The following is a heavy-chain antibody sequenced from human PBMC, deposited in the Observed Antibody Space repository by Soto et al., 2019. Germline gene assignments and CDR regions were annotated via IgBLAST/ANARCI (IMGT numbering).Heavy chain of an antibody. V-gene: IGHV3-30-3*01. CDR3: ATEDYSSGYAGTFRH. CDR2: ISNDGTRT. CDR1: GFTFSTSV. D-gene: IGHD4-4*01. Sequence: QVQLVESGGGVVQPGRSLRLSCAASGFTFSTSVMHWVRQGPGKGLEWVTGISNDGTRTHYADSVKGRFTTSRDNSKKILYLQIDSLTSEYTALYYCATEDYSSGYAGTFRHWGQGTLVT. J-gene: IGHJ1*01.